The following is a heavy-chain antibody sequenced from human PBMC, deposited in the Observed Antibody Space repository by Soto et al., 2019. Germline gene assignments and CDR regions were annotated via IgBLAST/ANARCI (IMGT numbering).Heavy chain of an antibody. CDR1: GGSISSYD. CDR3: ARDDPYSNLVHDAFDI. V-gene: IGHV4-59*01. J-gene: IGHJ3*02. CDR2: IYYSGST. D-gene: IGHD4-4*01. Sequence: PSETMSLTCTVAGGSISSYDWSWIRKHPGKGLEWIGYIYYSGSTNYNPSLKSRVTISVDTSKNQFSLKLSSVTAADTAVYYCARDDPYSNLVHDAFDIWGQGTMVTVSS.